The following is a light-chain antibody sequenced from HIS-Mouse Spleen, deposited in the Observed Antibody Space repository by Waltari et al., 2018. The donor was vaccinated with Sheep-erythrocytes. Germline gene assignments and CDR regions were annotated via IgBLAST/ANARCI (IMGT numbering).Light chain of an antibody. CDR2: EV. J-gene: IGLJ3*02. Sequence: QSALTQPPPVSGSPGQSITISCTGTSSAAGGYNYVSWYQQHPGKAPKLMIYEVSNRFSGSKSGNTASLTISGLQAEDEADYYCSSYTSSSTWVFGGGTKLTVL. CDR1: SSAAGGYNY. CDR3: SSYTSSSTWV. V-gene: IGLV2-14*01.